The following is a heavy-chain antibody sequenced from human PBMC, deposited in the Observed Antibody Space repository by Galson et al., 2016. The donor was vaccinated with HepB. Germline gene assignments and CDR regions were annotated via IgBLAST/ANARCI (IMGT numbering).Heavy chain of an antibody. CDR2: LYNSGRSP. J-gene: IGHJ6*04. CDR1: GASIGSGDYY. Sequence: LSLTCAVSGASIGSGDYYWSWIRQPPGKGLEWIGCLYNSGRSPSYKPSLKSRVTMSADTSNNLFSLKLTSLTAADTAVYYCARVTDGMDAWGKGTTVTVSS. V-gene: IGHV4-30-4*01. CDR3: ARVTDGMDA.